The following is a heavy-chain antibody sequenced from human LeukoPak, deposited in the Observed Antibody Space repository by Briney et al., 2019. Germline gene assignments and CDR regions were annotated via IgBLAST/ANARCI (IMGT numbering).Heavy chain of an antibody. CDR3: AREYYYGSGSYYNEPSHYYYYGMDV. CDR1: GFTFSSYS. D-gene: IGHD3-10*01. Sequence: PGGSLRLSCAASGFTFSSYSMNWVRQAPGKGLERVSSISSSSSYIYYADSVKGRFTISRDNAKNSLYLQMNSLRAEDTAVYYCAREYYYGSGSYYNEPSHYYYYGMDVWGKGTTVTVSS. J-gene: IGHJ6*04. V-gene: IGHV3-21*01. CDR2: ISSSSSYI.